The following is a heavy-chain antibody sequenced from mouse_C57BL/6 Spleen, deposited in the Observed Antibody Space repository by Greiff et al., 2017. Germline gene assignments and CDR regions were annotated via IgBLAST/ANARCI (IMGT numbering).Heavy chain of an antibody. V-gene: IGHV1-26*01. J-gene: IGHJ2*01. CDR2: INPNNGGT. CDR1: GYTFTDYY. Sequence: VQLQQSGPELVKPGASVKISCKASGYTFTDYYMNWVKQSHGKSLEWIGDINPNNGGTSYNQKFKGKATLTVDKSSSTAYMELRSLTSEDSAVYYCAGFLSFDYWGQGTTLTVSS. CDR3: AGFLSFDY.